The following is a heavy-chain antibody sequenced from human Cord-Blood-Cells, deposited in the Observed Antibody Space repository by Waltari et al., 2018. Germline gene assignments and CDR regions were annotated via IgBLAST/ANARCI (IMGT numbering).Heavy chain of an antibody. CDR3: AKEGSSWYY. J-gene: IGHJ4*02. CDR2: ISWNSGSI. V-gene: IGHV3-9*01. Sequence: EVQLVESGGGLVQPGRSLRLSCAASGFTFDDYAMHWVRQAPGKGLEGVSGISWNSGSIGYADSVKGRFTISRDNAKNSLYLQMNSLRAEDTALYYCAKEGSSWYYWGQGTLVTVSS. CDR1: GFTFDDYA. D-gene: IGHD6-13*01.